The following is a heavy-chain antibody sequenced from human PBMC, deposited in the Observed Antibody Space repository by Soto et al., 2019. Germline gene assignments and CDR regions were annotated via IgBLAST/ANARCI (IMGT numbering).Heavy chain of an antibody. V-gene: IGHV4-59*01. J-gene: IGHJ4*02. CDR3: ARYRREAVAGYTLDN. CDR1: GGSISSNY. CDR2: VYNSGST. Sequence: SETLALTCTVSGGSISSNYWTWIRQPPGKGLEWIGYVYNSGSTNYNPSLKSRVTISEDTSKSQFSLKVNSMTAADTAVYYCARYRREAVAGYTLDNWGQGILVTVSS. D-gene: IGHD6-13*01.